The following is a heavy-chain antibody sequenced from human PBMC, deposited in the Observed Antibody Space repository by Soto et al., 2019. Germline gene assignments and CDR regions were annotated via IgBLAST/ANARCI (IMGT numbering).Heavy chain of an antibody. Sequence: PSETLSLTCAVSGGSISSGGYSWSWIRQPPGKGLEWIGYIYHTGNTYYNPSVESRVTISVDRSKNHLSLDLTSVTAADTAVYYCARFRGTAVLDFWGHGTLVTVSS. CDR1: GGSISSGGYS. D-gene: IGHD2-21*02. J-gene: IGHJ4*01. CDR2: IYHTGNT. CDR3: ARFRGTAVLDF. V-gene: IGHV4-30-2*01.